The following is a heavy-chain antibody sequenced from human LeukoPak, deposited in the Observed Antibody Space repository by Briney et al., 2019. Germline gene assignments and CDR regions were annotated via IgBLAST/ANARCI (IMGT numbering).Heavy chain of an antibody. D-gene: IGHD5-18*01. Sequence: ESGPALVKPTQTLTLTCTSSGFSLSTSGMCVSWIRQPPGKALEWLALIDWDDDKYYSTSLKTRLTISKDTSKNQVVLTMTNMDPVDTATYYCARTARGYSYGSLYYFDYWGQGTLVTVSS. CDR2: IDWDDDK. CDR1: GFSLSTSGMC. CDR3: ARTARGYSYGSLYYFDY. J-gene: IGHJ4*02. V-gene: IGHV2-70*01.